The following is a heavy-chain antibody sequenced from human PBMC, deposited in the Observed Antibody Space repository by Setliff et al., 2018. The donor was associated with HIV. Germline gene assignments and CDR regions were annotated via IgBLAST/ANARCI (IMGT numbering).Heavy chain of an antibody. Sequence: ASVKVSCKASGYTFTNYYMHWVRQAPGRGLEWMGIINPSGGSTSYAQKFQGRVSMTSDTSTSTVYMELSSLRSEDTAVYYCARSFRRMDVWGQGTTVTVSS. D-gene: IGHD3-16*01. CDR2: INPSGGST. CDR3: ARSFRRMDV. V-gene: IGHV1-46*01. J-gene: IGHJ6*02. CDR1: GYTFTNYY.